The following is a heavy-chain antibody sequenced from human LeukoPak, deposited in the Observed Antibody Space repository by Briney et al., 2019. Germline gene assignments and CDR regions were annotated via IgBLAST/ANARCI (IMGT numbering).Heavy chain of an antibody. CDR3: ARVGQLAFDY. CDR2: INHSGST. CDR1: GGSFSGYY. V-gene: IGHV4-34*01. Sequence: SSETLSLTCAVYGGSFSGYYWSWIRQPPGKGLEWIGEINHSGSTNYNPSLKSRVTISVDTSKNQFSLKLSSVTAADTAVYYCARVGQLAFDYWGQGTLVTVSS. D-gene: IGHD2-2*01. J-gene: IGHJ4*02.